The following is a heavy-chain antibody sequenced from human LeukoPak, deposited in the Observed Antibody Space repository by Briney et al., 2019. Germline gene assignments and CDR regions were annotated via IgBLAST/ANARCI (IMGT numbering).Heavy chain of an antibody. CDR1: GFTFSSYW. J-gene: IGHJ4*02. D-gene: IGHD6-19*01. CDR2: IKEDGSER. CDR3: AREVAGPLIDY. Sequence: GGSLRLSCAASGFTFSSYWMTWVRQAPGKGLEWVANIKEDGSERYYVDSVKGRFTISRDNAKNSLYLQMNSLRAEDTAVYYCAREVAGPLIDYWGQGTLVTVSS. V-gene: IGHV3-7*01.